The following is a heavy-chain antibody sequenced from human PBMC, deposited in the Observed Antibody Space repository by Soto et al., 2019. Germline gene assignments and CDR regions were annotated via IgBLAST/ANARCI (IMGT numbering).Heavy chain of an antibody. CDR3: ARVDTAMAIDY. V-gene: IGHV4-34*01. D-gene: IGHD5-18*01. CDR2: IHHSGST. Sequence: PSETLSLTCGVQSGVFSGYYWSWIRQSPGKGLEWIGEIHHSGSTHYTPSLKGRLTMSADSSRKQFSLKLSSVTAADTAVYYCARVDTAMAIDYWGQGTLVTVSS. CDR1: SGVFSGYY. J-gene: IGHJ4*02.